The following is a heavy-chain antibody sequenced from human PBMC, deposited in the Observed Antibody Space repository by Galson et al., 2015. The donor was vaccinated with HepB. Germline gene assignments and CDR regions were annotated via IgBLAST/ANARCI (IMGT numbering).Heavy chain of an antibody. CDR3: ARVRYYYDSSGYFWRGHFDY. V-gene: IGHV1-69*10. CDR1: GGTFSSYA. CDR2: IIPILGIA. J-gene: IGHJ4*02. Sequence: SVKVSCKASGGTFSSYAISWVRQAPGQGLEWMGGIIPILGIANYAQKFQGRVTITADKSTSTAYMELSSLRSEDTAVYYCARVRYYYDSSGYFWRGHFDYWGQGTLVTVSS. D-gene: IGHD3-22*01.